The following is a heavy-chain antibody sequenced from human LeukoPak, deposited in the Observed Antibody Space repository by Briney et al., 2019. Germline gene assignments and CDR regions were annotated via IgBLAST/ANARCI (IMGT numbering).Heavy chain of an antibody. CDR1: GFTFSSYT. CDR3: ARTRTYYGSGSFDAFDI. Sequence: GGSLRLSCAASGFTFSSYTMNWVRQAPGKGLEWVSSISSSSSYMYYADSVKGRFTISRENAKNSFYLQMNSLRAGDTAVYYCARTRTYYGSGSFDAFDIWGQGTLVTVSS. D-gene: IGHD3-10*01. CDR2: ISSSSSYM. V-gene: IGHV3-21*01. J-gene: IGHJ3*02.